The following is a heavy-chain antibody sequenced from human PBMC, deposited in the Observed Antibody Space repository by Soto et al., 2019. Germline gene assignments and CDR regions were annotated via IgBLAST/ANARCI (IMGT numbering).Heavy chain of an antibody. CDR1: GYTFSAYA. CDR2: ISVYTGNT. J-gene: IGHJ6*02. CDR3: ARDRCTTVRCYTNHFDL. Sequence: QVQLLQSGSEATKPGASAKVSCKSSGYTFSAYAVSWVRQTPGQGLEWLGWISVYTGNTKQAQKFQDRVTLTIKATTGTAYLELRSLRSDDTTVYYCARDRCTTVRCYTNHFDLWGQATTVTFSS. D-gene: IGHD2-8*01. V-gene: IGHV1-18*04.